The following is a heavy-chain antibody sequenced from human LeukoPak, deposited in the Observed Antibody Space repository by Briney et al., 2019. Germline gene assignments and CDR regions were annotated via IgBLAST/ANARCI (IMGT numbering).Heavy chain of an antibody. CDR3: ANSKSPTRHFDY. J-gene: IGHJ4*02. CDR1: GFTFSSYA. CDR2: ISGSGATT. V-gene: IGHV3-23*01. D-gene: IGHD2-15*01. Sequence: PGGSLRLSCAASGFTFSSYAMSWVRQAPGKGLEWVSGISGSGATTSYTDSVKGRFTISRDNSKSTLFLQMNSLRAEDTAVYYCANSKSPTRHFDYWGQGTLVTVSS.